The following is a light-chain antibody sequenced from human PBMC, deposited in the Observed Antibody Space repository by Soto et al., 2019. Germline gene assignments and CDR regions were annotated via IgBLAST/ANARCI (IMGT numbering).Light chain of an antibody. CDR3: QQTYTPPRT. V-gene: IGKV1-39*01. CDR1: QTASNY. J-gene: IGKJ1*01. CDR2: ATS. Sequence: DTQMTQSPSYLSASVGDRISITCRASQTASNYVNWYQQKPGKAPTLLIPATSTLQSGVPSRFRGSGSGTDFTLTITSLQPEDFATYYCQQTYTPPRTFGQGTKVAIK.